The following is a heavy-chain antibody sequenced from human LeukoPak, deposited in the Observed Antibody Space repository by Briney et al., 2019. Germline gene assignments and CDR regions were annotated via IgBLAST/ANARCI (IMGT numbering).Heavy chain of an antibody. CDR2: INDDGSAT. CDR3: AREILAPGKTHDY. J-gene: IGHJ4*02. V-gene: IGHV3-74*01. Sequence: PGGSLRLSCEASGFTFSSFAIHWVRQVPGKGLVWVSRINDDGSATFYADSVKGRFTISRDNAKNTLFLQINSLRAEDTAVYYCAREILAPGKTHDYWGQGTLVTVSS. CDR1: GFTFSSFA.